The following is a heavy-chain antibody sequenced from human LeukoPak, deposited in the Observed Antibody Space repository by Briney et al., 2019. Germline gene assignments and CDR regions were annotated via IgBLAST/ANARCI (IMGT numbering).Heavy chain of an antibody. V-gene: IGHV4-39*07. CDR1: GGSISSSSYY. CDR2: IYYSGST. J-gene: IGHJ5*02. D-gene: IGHD3-22*01. Sequence: SETLSLTCTVSGGSISSSSYYWGWIRQPPGKGLEWIGSIYYSGSTYYNPSLKSRVTISVDTSKNQFSLKLSSVTAADTAIYYCASDAAHPNSVYMWFDPWGQGTLVTVSS. CDR3: ASDAAHPNSVYMWFDP.